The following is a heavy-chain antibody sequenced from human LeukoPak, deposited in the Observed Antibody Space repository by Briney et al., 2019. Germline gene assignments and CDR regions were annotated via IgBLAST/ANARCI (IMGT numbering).Heavy chain of an antibody. Sequence: GGSLRLSCAASGFTLSSYSMNWVRQAPGKGLEWVSYISSSSSTIYYADSVKGRFTISRDNAKNSLYLQMNSLRAEDTAVYYCARDYRNRGSPDYFDYWGQGTLVTVSS. V-gene: IGHV3-48*01. D-gene: IGHD3-16*02. J-gene: IGHJ4*02. CDR1: GFTLSSYS. CDR2: ISSSSSTI. CDR3: ARDYRNRGSPDYFDY.